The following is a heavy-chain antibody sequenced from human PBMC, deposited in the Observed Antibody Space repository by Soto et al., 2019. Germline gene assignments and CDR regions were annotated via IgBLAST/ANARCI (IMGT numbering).Heavy chain of an antibody. J-gene: IGHJ6*02. Sequence: QVQLVQSGDEVKKPGASVKVSCKASGYIFVNYGIAWVRQAPGQGLEWMGWISAYTGNTHSASKVQGRITMTTDTHTSTAAMDLGSLGADDTAVHSCVMVHNSVAPTPQDVWGQGTTVTVSS. CDR2: ISAYTGNT. V-gene: IGHV1-18*01. CDR1: GYIFVNYG. CDR3: VMVHNSVAPTPQDV. D-gene: IGHD2-15*01.